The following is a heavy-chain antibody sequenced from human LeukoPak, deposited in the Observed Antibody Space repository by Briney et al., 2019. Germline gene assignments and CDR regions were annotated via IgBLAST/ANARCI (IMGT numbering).Heavy chain of an antibody. D-gene: IGHD3-10*01. CDR2: IYYSGST. Sequence: SETLSLTCTVSGGSISSYYWSWIRQPPGKGLEWIGYIYYSGSTNYNPSLKSRVTISVDTSKNQFSLKLSSVTAEDTAVYYCARGSRGPDDYWGQGTLVTVSS. CDR3: ARGSRGPDDY. CDR1: GGSISSYY. J-gene: IGHJ4*02. V-gene: IGHV4-59*01.